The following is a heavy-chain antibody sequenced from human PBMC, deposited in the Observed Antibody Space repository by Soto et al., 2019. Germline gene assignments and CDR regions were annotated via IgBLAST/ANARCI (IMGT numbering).Heavy chain of an antibody. J-gene: IGHJ4*02. CDR3: ARRWGRTFDY. V-gene: IGHV4-59*08. Sequence: PSETLSLTCSVSGGSISSYYWSWIRQPPGKGLEWIGYIYYSGSTNYNPSLKSRVTISVDTSKNQFSLKLSSVTAADTAVYYCARRWGRTFDYWGQGTLVTVSS. CDR2: IYYSGST. CDR1: GGSISSYY. D-gene: IGHD7-27*01.